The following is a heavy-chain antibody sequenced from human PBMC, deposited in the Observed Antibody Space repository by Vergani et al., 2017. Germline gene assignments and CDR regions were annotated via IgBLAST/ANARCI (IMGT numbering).Heavy chain of an antibody. CDR3: VKPRYSYGFFDY. J-gene: IGHJ4*02. V-gene: IGHV3-9*01. CDR2: ISWNSGSI. D-gene: IGHD5-18*01. CDR1: GFTFDDYA. Sequence: EVQLVESGGGLVQPGRSLRLSCAASGFTFDDYAMHWVRQAPGKGLEWVSGISWNSGSIGYADSVKGRFTISRDNSKNTLYLQMSSLRAEDTAVYYCVKPRYSYGFFDYWGQGTLVTVSS.